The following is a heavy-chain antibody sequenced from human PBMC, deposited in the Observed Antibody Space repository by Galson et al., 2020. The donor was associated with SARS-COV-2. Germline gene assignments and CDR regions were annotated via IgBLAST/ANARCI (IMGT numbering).Heavy chain of an antibody. CDR1: GGAFSSYA. CDR3: ARRSTYFHDTRSYGMDV. J-gene: IGHJ6*02. D-gene: IGHD3-22*01. V-gene: IGHV1-69*06. CDR2: IIPTFNTP. Sequence: KISCRASGGAFSSYALNWVRQAPGQGLEWMGRIIPTFNTPTYAQTFQGRVTITADKSTSTAYMELSSLRFEDTAVYYCARRSTYFHDTRSYGMDVWGQGTTVTVSS.